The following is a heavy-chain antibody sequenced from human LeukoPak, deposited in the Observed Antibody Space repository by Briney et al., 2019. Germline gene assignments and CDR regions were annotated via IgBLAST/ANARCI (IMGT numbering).Heavy chain of an antibody. CDR3: AREYSDDGGNFDLSNWFDH. CDR1: GGTFSSYA. D-gene: IGHD4-23*01. V-gene: IGHV1-69*04. Sequence: SVNVSCKASGGTFSSYAISCVRQAPGQRLEWMGRIIPIFGIANYAQKFHRRVTITADKSTSTAYMELSSLRSEDTAVYYCAREYSDDGGNFDLSNWFDHWGQGTLVTVSS. J-gene: IGHJ5*02. CDR2: IIPIFGIA.